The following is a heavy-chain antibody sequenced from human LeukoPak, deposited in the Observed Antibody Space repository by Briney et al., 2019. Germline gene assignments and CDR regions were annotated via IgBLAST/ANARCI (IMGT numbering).Heavy chain of an antibody. CDR3: AKLVPVAGPTDFDY. CDR2: VHYTGTT. J-gene: IGHJ4*02. CDR1: GDSIGSSSYS. V-gene: IGHV4-39*02. D-gene: IGHD6-13*01. Sequence: PSETLSLTCTVSGDSIGSSSYSWGWIRQPPGKGLEWIGNVHYTGTTYYHPSLRSRVTISVDTSNNHFSLRLSSVTAADTAVYYCAKLVPVAGPTDFDYWGQGTLVTV.